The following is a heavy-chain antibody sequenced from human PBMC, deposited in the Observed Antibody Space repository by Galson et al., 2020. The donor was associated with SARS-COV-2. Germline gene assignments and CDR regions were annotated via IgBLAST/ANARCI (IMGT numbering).Heavy chain of an antibody. CDR3: ARQRTTTVAGIDH. CDR2: INTYYGNT. D-gene: IGHD6-19*01. V-gene: IGHV1-18*01. J-gene: IGHJ4*01. CDR1: GYTFTNYE. Sequence: ASVKVSCKASGYTFTNYEINWVRQAPGQGLEWMGWINTYYGNTNYAQKVQGRVTMTTDTSTGTAYMELRSLRSDDTAVYYCARQRTTTVAGIDHWGHRTLVTVSS.